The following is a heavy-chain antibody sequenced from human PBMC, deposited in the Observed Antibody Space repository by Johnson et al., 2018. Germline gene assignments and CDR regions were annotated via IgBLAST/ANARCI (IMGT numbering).Heavy chain of an antibody. CDR1: GFTFSSYW. CDR2: IKQDGSEK. Sequence: EVQLVESGGGLVQPGGSLRLSCAASGFTFSSYWMSWVRQAPGKGLEWVANIKQDGSEKYYVDSVKGRFTISRDNAKNSLYLQMNSLRAEDTAVYYCARVARFWPQYYYYMDVWGKGTTVTVSS. CDR3: ARVARFWPQYYYYMDV. D-gene: IGHD3-3*01. V-gene: IGHV3-7*01. J-gene: IGHJ6*03.